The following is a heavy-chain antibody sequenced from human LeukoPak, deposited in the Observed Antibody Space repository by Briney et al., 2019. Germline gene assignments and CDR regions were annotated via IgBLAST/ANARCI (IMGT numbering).Heavy chain of an antibody. CDR3: ARDLGGIAVAGTKMDV. J-gene: IGHJ6*04. D-gene: IGHD6-19*01. CDR1: GFTFSSYS. V-gene: IGHV3-21*01. Sequence: GWSLRLSCAASGFTFSSYSMNWVRQAPGKGLEWVSSISNRSSYIYYADSVKGRFTISRDNAKNSLYLQMNSLRAEDTAVYYCARDLGGIAVAGTKMDVWGKGTTVTVSS. CDR2: ISNRSSYI.